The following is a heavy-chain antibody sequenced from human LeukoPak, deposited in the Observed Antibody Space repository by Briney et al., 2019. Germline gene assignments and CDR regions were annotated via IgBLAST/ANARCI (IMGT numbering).Heavy chain of an antibody. Sequence: SETLSLTCAVYGGSFSGYYWSWIRQPPGKGLEWIGEINHSESTNYNPSLKSRVTISVDTSKNQFSLKLSSVTAADTAVYYCARIGCSGGSCYLNYYYGMDVWGKGTTVTVSS. CDR3: ARIGCSGGSCYLNYYYGMDV. CDR1: GGSFSGYY. D-gene: IGHD2-15*01. J-gene: IGHJ6*04. V-gene: IGHV4-34*01. CDR2: INHSEST.